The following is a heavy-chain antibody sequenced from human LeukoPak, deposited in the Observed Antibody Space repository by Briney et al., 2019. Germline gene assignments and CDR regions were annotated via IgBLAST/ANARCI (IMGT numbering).Heavy chain of an antibody. CDR3: ARGRVGATFDY. Sequence: SETLSLTCAVYGESFSGYYWSWIRQPPGKGLEWIGEINHSGSTNYNPSLKSRVTISVDTSKNQFSLKLSSVTAADTAVYYCARGRVGATFDYWGQGTLVTVSS. D-gene: IGHD1-26*01. CDR1: GESFSGYY. V-gene: IGHV4-34*01. J-gene: IGHJ4*02. CDR2: INHSGST.